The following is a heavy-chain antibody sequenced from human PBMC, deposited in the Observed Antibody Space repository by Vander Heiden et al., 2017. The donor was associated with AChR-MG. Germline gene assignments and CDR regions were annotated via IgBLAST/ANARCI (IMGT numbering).Heavy chain of an antibody. J-gene: IGHJ3*02. CDR3: ARVVLPAFDI. D-gene: IGHD2-8*02. V-gene: IGHV3-20*01. Sequence: VQLVESGGGVVRPGGSLRLSCAASGFTFDAYAMGWVRQAPGKGLGWVSGINWNVNNTGYADSVKGRFTISRDNAKNSLYLQMNDLRVEDTAFYHCARVVLPAFDIWGQGTMVTVSS. CDR2: INWNVNNT. CDR1: GFTFDAYA.